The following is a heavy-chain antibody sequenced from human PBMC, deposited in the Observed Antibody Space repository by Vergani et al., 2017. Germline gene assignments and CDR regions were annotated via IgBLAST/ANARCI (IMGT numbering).Heavy chain of an antibody. CDR3: AKDIGGDYVRYYYGMDV. J-gene: IGHJ6*02. D-gene: IGHD4-17*01. CDR2: ISSSSSYI. V-gene: IGHV3-21*04. CDR1: GFTFSSYS. Sequence: EVQLVESGGGLVKPGGSLRLSCAASGFTFSSYSMNWVRQAPGKGLEWVSSISSSSSYIYYADSVKGRFTISRDNAKNSLYLQMNSLRAEDTALYYCAKDIGGDYVRYYYGMDVWGQGTTVTVSS.